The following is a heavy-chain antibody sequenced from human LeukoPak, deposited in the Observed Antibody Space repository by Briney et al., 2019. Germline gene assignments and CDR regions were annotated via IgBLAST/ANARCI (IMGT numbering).Heavy chain of an antibody. V-gene: IGHV3-30*18. CDR3: AKRRGTYYDFWSGYGAFDI. J-gene: IGHJ3*02. CDR1: GFTFSSYG. D-gene: IGHD3-3*01. Sequence: PGGSLRLSCAASGFTFSSYGMHWVRQAPGKGLEWVAVISYDGSNKYYIDSVKGRFTISRDNSKNTLYLQMNRLRAEDTAVYYCAKRRGTYYDFWSGYGAFDIWGQGTMVTVSS. CDR2: ISYDGSNK.